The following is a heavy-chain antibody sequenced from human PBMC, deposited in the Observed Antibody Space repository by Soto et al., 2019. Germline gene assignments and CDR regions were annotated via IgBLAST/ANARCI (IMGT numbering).Heavy chain of an antibody. CDR2: IYYSGST. Sequence: SETLSLTCTVSGGSISSGGYYWSWIRQHPGKGLEWIGYIYYSGSTYYNPSLKSRVTISVDTSKNQFSLKLSSVTAADTAVYYCAREPYCSSTSCYNYNWFGPWGQGTLVTV. CDR1: GGSISSGGYY. CDR3: AREPYCSSTSCYNYNWFGP. D-gene: IGHD2-2*02. V-gene: IGHV4-31*03. J-gene: IGHJ5*02.